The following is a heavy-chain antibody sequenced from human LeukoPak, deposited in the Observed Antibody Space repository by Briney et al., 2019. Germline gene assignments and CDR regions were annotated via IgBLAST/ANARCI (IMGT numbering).Heavy chain of an antibody. D-gene: IGHD1-26*01. CDR3: ARYRIGDYYYYYGMDV. CDR1: GGSFSGYY. V-gene: IGHV4-34*01. Sequence: SETLSLTCAVYGGSFSGYYWTWIRQPPGKGLEWIGEINHSGSTNYNPSLKSRVTISVDTSKNQSSLKLSSVTAADTAVYYCARYRIGDYYYYYGMDVWGQGTTVTVSS. J-gene: IGHJ6*02. CDR2: INHSGST.